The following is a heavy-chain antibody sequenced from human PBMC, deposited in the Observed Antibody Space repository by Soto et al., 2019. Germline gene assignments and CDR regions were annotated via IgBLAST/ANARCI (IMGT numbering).Heavy chain of an antibody. V-gene: IGHV1-2*02. CDR1: GYTFTDYY. CDR2: INPNSGGT. D-gene: IGHD1-7*01. J-gene: IGHJ6*02. Sequence: ASVKVSCKASGYTFTDYYMHWVRQAPGQGLEWMGWINPNSGGTNYAQKFQGRVTMTRDTSISTAYMELSRLRSDDTAVYYCARKLELRGSYYYYYDMDVWGQGTTV. CDR3: ARKLELRGSYYYYYDMDV.